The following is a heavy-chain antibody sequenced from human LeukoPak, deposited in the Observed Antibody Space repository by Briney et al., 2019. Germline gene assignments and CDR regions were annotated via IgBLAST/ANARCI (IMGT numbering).Heavy chain of an antibody. Sequence: PGRSLRLSCAASGFTFSLHIMHWVRPAPGKGLEWVAVIGKNGNNEFYADSVRGRFLISRDNSKNTLHLQMNSLTPDDTAVYFCVRQSEGLDPWGQGTLLTVSS. CDR2: IGKNGNNE. CDR1: GFTFSLHI. J-gene: IGHJ5*02. V-gene: IGHV3-30*03. D-gene: IGHD5-12*01. CDR3: VRQSEGLDP.